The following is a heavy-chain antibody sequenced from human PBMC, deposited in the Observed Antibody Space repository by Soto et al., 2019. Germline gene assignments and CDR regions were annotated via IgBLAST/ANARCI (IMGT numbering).Heavy chain of an antibody. Sequence: SVKVSCSASGDTFTCHFLHWVRQSAGQPLEWLGWISLYSDGTNYAQKFQGRVSMTTDTSTTTAYMELRSLRSDDTAVYYCARVVPGAEDWFGPWGQGTLVTDSS. CDR2: ISLYSDGT. CDR3: ARVVPGAEDWFGP. J-gene: IGHJ5*02. D-gene: IGHD2-2*01. V-gene: IGHV1-18*04. CDR1: GDTFTCHF.